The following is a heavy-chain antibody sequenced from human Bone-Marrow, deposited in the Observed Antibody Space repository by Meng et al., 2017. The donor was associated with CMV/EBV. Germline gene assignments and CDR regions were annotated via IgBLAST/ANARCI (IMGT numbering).Heavy chain of an antibody. CDR1: GFTFDDYA. CDR2: ISWNSGSI. V-gene: IGHV3-9*01. Sequence: SLKISCAASGFTFDDYAMHWVRQAPGKGLEWVSGISWNSGSIGYADSVKGRFTISRDNAKNSLYLHMNSLRAEDTAVYYCARDVWFDPWGQGTLVTVSS. J-gene: IGHJ5*02. CDR3: ARDVWFDP.